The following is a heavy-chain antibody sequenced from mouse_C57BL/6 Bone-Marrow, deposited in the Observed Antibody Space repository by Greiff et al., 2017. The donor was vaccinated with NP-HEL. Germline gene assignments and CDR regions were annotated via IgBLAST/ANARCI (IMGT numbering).Heavy chain of an antibody. J-gene: IGHJ2*01. CDR2: IRSKGNNYAT. Sequence: EVKLQESGGGLVQPKGSLKLSCAASGFSFNTYAMNWVRQAPGKGLEWVARIRSKGNNYATYYADSVKDRFTISRDDSESMLYLQMNNLKTEDTAMYYCVRHALGDGYYFDDWGQGTTLTVSS. D-gene: IGHD2-3*01. V-gene: IGHV10-1*01. CDR3: VRHALGDGYYFDD. CDR1: GFSFNTYA.